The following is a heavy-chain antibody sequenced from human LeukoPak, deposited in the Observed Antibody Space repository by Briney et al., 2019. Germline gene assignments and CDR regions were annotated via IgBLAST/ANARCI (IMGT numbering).Heavy chain of an antibody. V-gene: IGHV4-59*01. CDR3: ARGVAARLYY. D-gene: IGHD6-6*01. J-gene: IGHJ4*02. CDR1: GGSISSYY. Sequence: SETLSLTCTVSGGSISSYYWSWIRQPPGKGLEWIGYIYYSGNTNYNPSLKSRVTISVDTSKNQFSLKLSSVTAADTAVYYCARGVAARLYYWGQETLVTVSS. CDR2: IYYSGNT.